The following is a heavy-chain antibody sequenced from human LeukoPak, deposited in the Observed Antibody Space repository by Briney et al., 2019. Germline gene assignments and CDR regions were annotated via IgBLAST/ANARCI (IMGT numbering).Heavy chain of an antibody. CDR2: ISSSSSYI. CDR3: ARDAADIVATPTGYYYYYGMDV. CDR1: GFTFSSYS. D-gene: IGHD5-12*01. J-gene: IGHJ6*02. Sequence: GGSLRLSCAASGFTFSSYSMNWVRQAPGKGLEWVSSISSSSSYIYYADSVKGRFTISRDNAKNSLYLQMNSLRAEDTAVYYCARDAADIVATPTGYYYYYGMDVWGQGTTVTVSS. V-gene: IGHV3-21*04.